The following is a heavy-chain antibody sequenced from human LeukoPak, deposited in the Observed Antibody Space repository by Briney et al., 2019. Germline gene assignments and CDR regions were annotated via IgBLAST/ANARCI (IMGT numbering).Heavy chain of an antibody. CDR1: GGSNSSYY. D-gene: IGHD5-18*01. J-gene: IGHJ4*02. V-gene: IGHV4-59*08. CDR2: IYYSGST. Sequence: PSETLSLTCTVSGGSNSSYYWSWIRQPPGKGLEWIGYIYYSGSTNYNPSLKSRVTISVDTSKNQFSLKLSSVTAADTAVYYCARNRGYSYGYPFDYWGQGTLVTVSS. CDR3: ARNRGYSYGYPFDY.